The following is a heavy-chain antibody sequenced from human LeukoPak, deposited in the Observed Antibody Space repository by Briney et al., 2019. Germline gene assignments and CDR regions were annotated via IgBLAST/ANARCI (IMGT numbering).Heavy chain of an antibody. CDR2: IYYSGST. J-gene: IGHJ4*02. D-gene: IGHD3-16*01. CDR1: GGSINSYY. CDR3: ARQRGSWTSAFDY. V-gene: IGHV4-59*08. Sequence: SETLSLTCTVSGGSINSYYWSWIRQPPGKGLEWIGYIYYSGSTNYNPSLKSRVTISVDTSKNQFSLKLSSVTAADTAVYYCARQRGSWTSAFDYWGQGTLVTVSS.